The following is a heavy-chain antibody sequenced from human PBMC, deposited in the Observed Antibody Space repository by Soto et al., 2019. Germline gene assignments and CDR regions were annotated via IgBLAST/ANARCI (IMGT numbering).Heavy chain of an antibody. CDR1: VFAFRSYG. V-gene: IGHV3-30*18. CDR2: ISYDGRNK. CDR3: AKGGSYYFCYGMDV. D-gene: IGHD1-26*01. Sequence: GGSLRLSCAASVFAFRSYGMHLVRQAPGKGLEGVAVISYDGRNKYYADSEKGRFTICRDNSENTLYLQMNSLRAEDTAVYYCAKGGSYYFCYGMDVWGQGTTVTVSS. J-gene: IGHJ6*02.